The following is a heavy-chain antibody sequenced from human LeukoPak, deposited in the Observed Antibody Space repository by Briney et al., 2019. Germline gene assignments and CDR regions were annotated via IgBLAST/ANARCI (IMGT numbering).Heavy chain of an antibody. CDR1: GFTFSDYY. CDR3: ARCGGVYDFWSVYYMDV. V-gene: IGHV3-11*01. D-gene: IGHD3-3*01. CDR2: ISSSGSTI. J-gene: IGHJ6*03. Sequence: VGSLRLSCAASGFTFSDYYMSWVRQAPGKGLEWVSYISSSGSTIYYADSVKGRFTISRDNAKNSLYLQMNSLRAEDTAVYYCARCGGVYDFWSVYYMDVWGKGTTVTVSS.